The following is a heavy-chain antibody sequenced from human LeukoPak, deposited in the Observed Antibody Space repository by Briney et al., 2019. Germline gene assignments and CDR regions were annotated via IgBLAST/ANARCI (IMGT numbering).Heavy chain of an antibody. CDR1: GGSISSSRHY. V-gene: IGHV4-39*01. CDR3: VRRVAGSGYRDY. D-gene: IGHD3-22*01. Sequence: PSETLSLTCTVSGGSISSSRHYWGWIRQPPGKGLEWIGNILYSGSTNYNPSLKSRATISVDTSKNQFSLKLSSVTAADTAEYYCVRRVAGSGYRDYWGQGTLVTVSS. J-gene: IGHJ4*02. CDR2: ILYSGST.